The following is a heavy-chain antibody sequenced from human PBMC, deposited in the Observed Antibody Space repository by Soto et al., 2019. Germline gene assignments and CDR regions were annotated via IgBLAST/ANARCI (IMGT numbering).Heavy chain of an antibody. D-gene: IGHD2-2*01. J-gene: IGHJ6*02. Sequence: SGPTLVNPTQTLTLTCTFSGFSLSTSGMCVSWIRQPPGKALEWLALIDWDDDKYYSTSLKTRLTISKDTSKNQVVLTMTNMDPVDTATYYCARINYCSSTSHYYYYGMDVWGQGTTVTVSS. V-gene: IGHV2-70*01. CDR3: ARINYCSSTSHYYYYGMDV. CDR1: GFSLSTSGMC. CDR2: IDWDDDK.